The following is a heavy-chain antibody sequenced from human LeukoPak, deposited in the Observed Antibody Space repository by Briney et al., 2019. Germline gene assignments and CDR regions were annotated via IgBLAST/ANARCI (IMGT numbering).Heavy chain of an antibody. CDR1: GFTFSHYW. CDR2: INLDGTKK. J-gene: IGHJ4*02. V-gene: IGHV3-7*01. CDR3: ARDETGGYFEN. D-gene: IGHD3-10*01. Sequence: GGSLRLSCATSGFTFSHYWMSWVRQAPGKGLEWVANINLDGTKKYYVDSVKGRFTISRDNAQNSLYLQMNSLRVEDTAVYYCARDETGGYFENWGQGTLVTVSS.